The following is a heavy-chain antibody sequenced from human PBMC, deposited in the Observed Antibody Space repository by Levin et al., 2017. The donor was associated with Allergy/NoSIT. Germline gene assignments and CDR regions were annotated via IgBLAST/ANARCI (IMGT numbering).Heavy chain of an antibody. CDR2: IYSGGST. CDR3: ARVRFYYDSSGYPDAFDI. J-gene: IGHJ3*02. D-gene: IGHD3-22*01. CDR1: GFTVSSNY. V-gene: IGHV3-66*01. Sequence: GGSLRLSCAASGFTVSSNYMSWVRQAPGKGLEWVSVIYSGGSTYYADSVKGRFTISRDNSKNTLYLQMNSLRAEDTAVYYCARVRFYYDSSGYPDAFDIWGQGTMVTVSS.